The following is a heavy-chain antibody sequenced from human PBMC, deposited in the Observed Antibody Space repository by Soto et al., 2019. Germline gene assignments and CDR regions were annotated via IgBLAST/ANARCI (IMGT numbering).Heavy chain of an antibody. J-gene: IGHJ5*02. CDR1: GGSFSGYY. D-gene: IGHD2-21*02. CDR2: INHSGST. V-gene: IGHV4-34*01. Sequence: QVQLQQWGAGLLKPSETLSLTCAVYGGSFSGYYWSWIRQPPGKGLEWIGEINHSGSTNYNPSLKSRVTISVDTSKNQFSLKLSSVTAADTAVYYCARGGIAVVTATNWFDPWGQGTLVTVSS. CDR3: ARGGIAVVTATNWFDP.